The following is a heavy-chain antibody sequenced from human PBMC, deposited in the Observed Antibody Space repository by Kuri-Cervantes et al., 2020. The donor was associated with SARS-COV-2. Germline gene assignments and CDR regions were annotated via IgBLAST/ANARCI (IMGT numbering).Heavy chain of an antibody. J-gene: IGHJ4*02. CDR1: GFSLSNARMG. CDR3: ARISLEWLLSPYFDY. CDR2: IFSNDEK. D-gene: IGHD3-3*01. Sequence: SGPTLVHPPETLTLTCTVSGFSLSNARMGVSWIRQPPGKALEWLAHIFSNDEKSYSTSLKSRLTISKDTSKSQVVLTMTNMDPVDTATYYCARISLEWLLSPYFDYWGQGTLVTVSS. V-gene: IGHV2-26*01.